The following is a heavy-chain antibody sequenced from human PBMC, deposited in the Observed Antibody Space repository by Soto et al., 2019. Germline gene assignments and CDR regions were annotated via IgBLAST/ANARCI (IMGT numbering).Heavy chain of an antibody. CDR1: GITFSTYA. CDR2: INAGNGNT. V-gene: IGHV1-3*01. D-gene: IGHD5-12*01. J-gene: IGHJ5*02. CDR3: ARAISGYVT. Sequence: ASVKVSCKASGITFSTYAIHWVRQAPGQRLEWMGWINAGNGNTRYSQKFQGRVTLTRDTSASTAYMDLSSLRSEDAAIYYCARAISGYVTWGQGTLVTVSS.